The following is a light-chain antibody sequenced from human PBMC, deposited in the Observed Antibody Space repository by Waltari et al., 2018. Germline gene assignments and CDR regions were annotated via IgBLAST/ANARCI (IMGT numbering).Light chain of an antibody. CDR3: MQALHPPYT. CDR1: QSLVDGGGNKF. CDR2: QIS. J-gene: IGKJ2*01. V-gene: IGKV2-28*01. Sequence: DIVMTQSPLSLPVTPGEPASISCRSSQSLVDGGGNKFLDWYLQKPGQSPQLLIYQISNRASGVPDRISGSGSDTDFTLKITRVEAEDVGVYYCMQALHPPYTFGQGTELEIK.